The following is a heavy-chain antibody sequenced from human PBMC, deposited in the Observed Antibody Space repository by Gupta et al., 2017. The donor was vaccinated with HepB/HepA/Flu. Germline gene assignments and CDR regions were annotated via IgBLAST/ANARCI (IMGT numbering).Heavy chain of an antibody. CDR2: ISGRGGST. CDR3: AKGGVFGSGSYYESHFDY. Sequence: EVQLLESGGGLVQPGGSLRLSCAASGFPFSSYAMSWVRQAPGKGLEWVSAISGRGGSTYYAESVKGRFTISRDNSKNTLYLQMNSLRAEDTAVYYCAKGGVFGSGSYYESHFDYWGQGTLVTVSS. J-gene: IGHJ4*02. D-gene: IGHD3-10*01. V-gene: IGHV3-23*01. CDR1: GFPFSSYA.